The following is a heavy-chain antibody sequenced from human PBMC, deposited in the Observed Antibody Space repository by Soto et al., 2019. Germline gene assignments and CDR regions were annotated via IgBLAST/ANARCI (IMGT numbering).Heavy chain of an antibody. V-gene: IGHV1-69*01. D-gene: IGHD2-2*01. CDR2: IIPIFGTA. J-gene: IGHJ4*02. CDR3: ASDLSSTNPDY. Sequence: QVQLVQSGAEVKKPGSSVKVSCKASGGTFSSYAISWVRQAPGQGLEWMGGIIPIFGTANYAQKVQGRFSIFGYESTSTAFMGLSSLRSEDTAEYYCASDLSSTNPDYWGQGTLVRVSS. CDR1: GGTFSSYA.